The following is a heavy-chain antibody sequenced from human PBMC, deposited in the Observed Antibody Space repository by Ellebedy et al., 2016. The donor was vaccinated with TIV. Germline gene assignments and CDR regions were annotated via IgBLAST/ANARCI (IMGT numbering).Heavy chain of an antibody. CDR2: INTGSSYT. D-gene: IGHD3-10*01. CDR1: GFTFSDYH. CDR3: AREGNHKPFDY. J-gene: IGHJ4*02. Sequence: GESLKISCAASGFTFSDYHMSWIRQAPGRGLEWISYINTGSSYTKYADSVWGRFPISRDNSKRSLYLQMNNLRVEDTGVYYCAREGNHKPFDYWGQGTLVTVSS. V-gene: IGHV3-11*06.